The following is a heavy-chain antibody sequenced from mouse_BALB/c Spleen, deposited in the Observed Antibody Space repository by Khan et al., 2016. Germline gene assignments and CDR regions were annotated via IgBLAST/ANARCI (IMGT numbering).Heavy chain of an antibody. CDR3: ATTVVAPRFAY. CDR1: GYSITSDYA. CDR2: ISYSGST. Sequence: EVQLQESGPGLVKPSQSLSLTCTVTGYSITSDYAWNWIRQFPGNKLEWMGYISYSGSTSYNPSLKSRISITRDTSKNQFFLQLNSVTTEETATYYCATTVVAPRFAYWGQGTLVTVSA. V-gene: IGHV3-2*02. D-gene: IGHD1-1*01. J-gene: IGHJ3*01.